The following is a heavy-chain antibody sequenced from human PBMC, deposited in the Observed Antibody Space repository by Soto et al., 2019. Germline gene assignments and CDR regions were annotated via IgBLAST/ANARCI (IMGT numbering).Heavy chain of an antibody. CDR1: GYTFTSYA. V-gene: IGHV1-3*01. Sequence: QVQLVQSGAEVKKPGASVKVSCKASGYTFTSYAMHWVRQAPGQRLEWMGWINAGNGNTKYSQKFQGRVTITRDTSASTAYMELSSLRSEDTAVYYCAREEVIFGVAAGDVWGKGTTATVSS. CDR2: INAGNGNT. J-gene: IGHJ6*04. D-gene: IGHD3-3*01. CDR3: AREEVIFGVAAGDV.